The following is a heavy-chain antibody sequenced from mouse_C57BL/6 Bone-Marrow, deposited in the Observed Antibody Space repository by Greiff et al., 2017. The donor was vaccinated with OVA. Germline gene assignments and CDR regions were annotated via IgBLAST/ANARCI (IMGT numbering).Heavy chain of an antibody. Sequence: VQLQESGAELARPGASVKLSCKASGYTFTSYGISWVKQRTGQGLEWIGEIYPRSGNTYYNEKFKGKATLTADKSSSTAYMELRSLTSEDSAVYFCARGNSKWYFDVWGTGTTVTVSS. D-gene: IGHD2-5*01. J-gene: IGHJ1*03. CDR2: IYPRSGNT. CDR1: GYTFTSYG. CDR3: ARGNSKWYFDV. V-gene: IGHV1-81*01.